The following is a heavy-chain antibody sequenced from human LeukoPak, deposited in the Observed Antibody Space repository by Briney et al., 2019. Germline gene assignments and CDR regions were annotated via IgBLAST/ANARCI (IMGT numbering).Heavy chain of an antibody. V-gene: IGHV3-74*01. CDR2: INSDGSST. CDR1: GFTFSSYW. Sequence: GGSLRLSCAASGFTFSSYWMHWVRQAPGKGLVWVSRINSDGSSTSYADSVKGRFTISRDNAKNTLYLQMNSLRAEDTAVYYCARVHGSGSYYPIDYWGQGTLVTVSS. CDR3: ARVHGSGSYYPIDY. D-gene: IGHD3-10*01. J-gene: IGHJ4*02.